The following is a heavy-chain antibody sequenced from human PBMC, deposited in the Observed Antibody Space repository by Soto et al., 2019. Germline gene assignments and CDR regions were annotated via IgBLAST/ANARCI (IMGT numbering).Heavy chain of an antibody. CDR1: GGSFSGYY. CDR3: ARGPKLNY. CDR2: INHSGST. Sequence: PSETLSLTCAVYGGSFSGYYWSWIRQPPGKGLEWIGEINHSGSTNYNPSLKSRVTISVDTSKNQFSLKLSSVTAADTAVYYRARGPKLNYWGQGTLVTVSS. J-gene: IGHJ4*02. V-gene: IGHV4-34*01.